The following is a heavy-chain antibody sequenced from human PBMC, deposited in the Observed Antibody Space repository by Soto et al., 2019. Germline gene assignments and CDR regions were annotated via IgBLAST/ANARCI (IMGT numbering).Heavy chain of an antibody. Sequence: QVQLQESGPGLVKPSETLSLTCTVSGGSVSSGSYYWSWIRQPPGKGLEWIGYIYYSGSTNYNPSLKSRVTISVDTSKNQFSLKLSSVTAADTAVYYCARDGDDFWSARGAFDIWGQGTMVTVSS. V-gene: IGHV4-61*01. CDR1: GGSVSSGSYY. CDR3: ARDGDDFWSARGAFDI. J-gene: IGHJ3*02. CDR2: IYYSGST. D-gene: IGHD3-3*01.